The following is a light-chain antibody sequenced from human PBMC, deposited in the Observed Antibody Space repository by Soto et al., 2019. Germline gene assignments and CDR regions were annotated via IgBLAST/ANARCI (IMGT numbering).Light chain of an antibody. CDR3: QQYGSSPRTT. CDR1: LSVSSIY. CDR2: GAS. J-gene: IGKJ2*01. V-gene: IGKV3-20*01. Sequence: ESVLTQAPGTLSLSPGERATLSCRASLSVSSIYVAWYQQKPGQAPRLLIFGASSIATGIPDRLSGSGSGTDFALSISRLEPEDFAVYYCQQYGSSPRTTFGQGTKLVLK.